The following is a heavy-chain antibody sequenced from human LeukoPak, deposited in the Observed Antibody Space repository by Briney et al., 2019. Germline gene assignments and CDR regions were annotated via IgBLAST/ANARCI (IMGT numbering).Heavy chain of an antibody. V-gene: IGHV3-48*02. J-gene: IGHJ4*02. CDR3: ARVAAGYSVNYFDY. CDR2: ISTGSGTT. Sequence: PGGSLRLSCAASEFAFSTYNMNWVRQAPGKGLEWVSYISTGSGTTYYADSVKGRFTISRDNVENSLYLQMNSLRDEDTAVYYCARVAAGYSVNYFDYWGQGTLVTVSS. D-gene: IGHD4-23*01. CDR1: EFAFSTYN.